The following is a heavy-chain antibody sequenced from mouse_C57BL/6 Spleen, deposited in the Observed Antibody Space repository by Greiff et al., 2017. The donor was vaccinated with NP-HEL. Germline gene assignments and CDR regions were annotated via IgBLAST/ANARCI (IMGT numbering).Heavy chain of an antibody. CDR2: IYPSDSET. D-gene: IGHD3-2*01. V-gene: IGHV1-61*01. Sequence: VQLQQPGAELVRPGSSVKLSCKASGYTFTSYWMDWVKQRPGQGLEWIGNIYPSDSETHYNQKFKDKATLTVDKSSSTAYMQLSSLTSEDSAVYYCAHIDSPFDYWGQGTTLTVSS. CDR1: GYTFTSYW. CDR3: AHIDSPFDY. J-gene: IGHJ2*01.